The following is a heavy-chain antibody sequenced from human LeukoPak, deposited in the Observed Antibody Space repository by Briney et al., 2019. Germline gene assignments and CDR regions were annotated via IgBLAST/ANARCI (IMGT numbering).Heavy chain of an antibody. D-gene: IGHD3-22*01. CDR3: ARDPDSGYYYTEHDY. Sequence: LPGGSLRLSCAASGFTFSSYDMNWVRQAPGKGLEWVSYISSSGSTIYYADSVKGRFTISRDNAKNSLYLQMNSLRAEGTAVYYCARDPDSGYYYTEHDYWGQGTLVTVSS. CDR1: GFTFSSYD. J-gene: IGHJ4*02. CDR2: ISSSGSTI. V-gene: IGHV3-48*03.